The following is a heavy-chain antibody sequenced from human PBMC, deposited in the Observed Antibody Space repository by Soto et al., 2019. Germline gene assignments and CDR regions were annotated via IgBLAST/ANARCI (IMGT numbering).Heavy chain of an antibody. Sequence: EVQLVESGGGLVQPGGSLRLSCAASGFTFNNFWMYWVRQTPEKGLVWVSGINSDGTTTIYADSVKGRFTISRDNAKNPLYLQMNSLTVEDTAIYYCVRDIRWGQGTLVTVSS. CDR1: GFTFNNFW. V-gene: IGHV3-74*01. J-gene: IGHJ4*02. CDR2: INSDGTTT. CDR3: VRDIR.